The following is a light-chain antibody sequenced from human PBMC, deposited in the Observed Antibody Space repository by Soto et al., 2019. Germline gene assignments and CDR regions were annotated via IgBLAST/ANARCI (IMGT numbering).Light chain of an antibody. V-gene: IGKV3-20*01. J-gene: IGKJ5*01. CDR3: QRYGTSPP. CDR2: ASV. Sequence: ELVLTKSPVSLSLSPGERATLSCKTSQSDGSNFVAWYQHKPCQAPRLLIDASVQRATGIPDRFSGSASGTDFTLTINRLEPEGFTVYYCQRYGTSPPFGQGTRLEIK. CDR1: QSDGSNF.